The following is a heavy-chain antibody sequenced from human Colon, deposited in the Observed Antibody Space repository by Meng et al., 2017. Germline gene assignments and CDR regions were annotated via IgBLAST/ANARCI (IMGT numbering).Heavy chain of an antibody. CDR2: ISSSSSYI. CDR1: GFTFSSYS. Sequence: GESLKISCAASGFTFSSYSMNWVRQVPGKGLEWVSSISSSSSYIYYADSVKGRFTISRDNAKNSLYLQMNSLRAEDTAVYYCARDYYYDSSGYRLYYFDYWGQGTLVTVSS. V-gene: IGHV3-21*01. CDR3: ARDYYYDSSGYRLYYFDY. J-gene: IGHJ4*02. D-gene: IGHD3-22*01.